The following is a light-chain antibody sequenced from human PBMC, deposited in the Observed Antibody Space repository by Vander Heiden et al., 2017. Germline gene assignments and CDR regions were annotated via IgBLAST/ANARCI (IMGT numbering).Light chain of an antibody. J-gene: IGKJ4*01. CDR2: DAS. Sequence: EIVLTQSPATLSSSPGERATLSCRASQSISTYLAWYQQKPGQAPRLLIYDASIRATGIPARFSGSGSGTDFTLTITSLEPEDFAVYYCQQRSNWPPLTFGGGTKVEIK. CDR1: QSISTY. CDR3: QQRSNWPPLT. V-gene: IGKV3-11*01.